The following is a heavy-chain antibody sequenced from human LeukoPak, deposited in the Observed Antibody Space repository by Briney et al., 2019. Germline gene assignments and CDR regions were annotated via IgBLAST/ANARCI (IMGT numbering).Heavy chain of an antibody. CDR2: IYYSGST. V-gene: IGHV4-59*01. CDR3: ARARVRGVIRQKDNWFDP. Sequence: SETLSLTCTVSGGSISGYYWSWIRQPPGKGLEWIGYIYYSGSTNYNPSLKSRVTISVDTSKNQFSLKLSSVTAADTAVYYCARARVRGVIRQKDNWFDPWGQGTLVTVSS. CDR1: GGSISGYY. J-gene: IGHJ5*02. D-gene: IGHD3-10*01.